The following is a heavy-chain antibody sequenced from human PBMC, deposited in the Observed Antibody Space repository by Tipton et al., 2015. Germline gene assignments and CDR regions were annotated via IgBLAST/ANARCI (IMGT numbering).Heavy chain of an antibody. V-gene: IGHV4-31*03. J-gene: IGHJ4*02. Sequence: TLSLTCTVSGGSISSGGYCWSWIRQHPGKGLEWIGYIHYSGSTHYNPSLNSRVTMSVDTSKNHFSLKLSSVTAADTAVYYCARHVTTVVTAFDYWGQGALVSVSA. CDR2: IHYSGST. CDR1: GGSISSGGYC. CDR3: ARHVTTVVTAFDY. D-gene: IGHD4-23*01.